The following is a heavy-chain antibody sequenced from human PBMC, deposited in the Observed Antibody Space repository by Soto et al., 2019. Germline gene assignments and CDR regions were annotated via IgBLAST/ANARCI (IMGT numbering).Heavy chain of an antibody. CDR1: GFSFTTYG. D-gene: IGHD3-22*01. CDR2: ISSTGLYT. Sequence: PGGSLRLSCAASGFSFTTYGMSWVRQAPGKGLEWVSDISSTGLYTYLADSVKGRFTISRDNSKNTLYLQLNSLRVDDTAVYFCTKSWLFEKNWFDPWGHGTLVTVSS. CDR3: TKSWLFEKNWFDP. J-gene: IGHJ5*02. V-gene: IGHV3-23*01.